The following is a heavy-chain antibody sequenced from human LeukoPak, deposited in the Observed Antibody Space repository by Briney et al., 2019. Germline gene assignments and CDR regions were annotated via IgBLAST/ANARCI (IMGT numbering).Heavy chain of an antibody. Sequence: SETLSLTCTVSGGSISSYYWSWIRQPPGKGLEWTGHIYYSGSTNYNPSLKSRVTISVDTSKNQFSLKLSSVTAADTAVYYCARRVWGSYRPPGYFDYWGQGTLVTVSS. CDR2: IYYSGST. J-gene: IGHJ4*02. CDR3: ARRVWGSYRPPGYFDY. D-gene: IGHD3-16*02. V-gene: IGHV4-59*08. CDR1: GGSISSYY.